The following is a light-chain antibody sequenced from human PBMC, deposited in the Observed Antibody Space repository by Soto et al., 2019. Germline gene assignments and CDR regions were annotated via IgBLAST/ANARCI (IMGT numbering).Light chain of an antibody. Sequence: QSALTQPPSASGSPGQSVTISCTGTSSDVGAYNYVSWYQQHPGKAPKLMIYEVSKRPSGVPDRFSGSKSGTSAFLAISGLQSEDEGDYYCSSWDDSLNGYVFGTGTKVTVL. CDR1: SSDVGAYNY. J-gene: IGLJ1*01. CDR2: EVS. CDR3: SSWDDSLNGYV. V-gene: IGLV2-8*01.